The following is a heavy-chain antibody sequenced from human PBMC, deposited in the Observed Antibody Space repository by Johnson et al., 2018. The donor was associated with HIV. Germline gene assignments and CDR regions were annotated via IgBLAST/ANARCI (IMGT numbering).Heavy chain of an antibody. D-gene: IGHD2-21*01. CDR2: IYSGGST. J-gene: IGHJ3*02. Sequence: VQLVESGGGLVQPGGSLRLSCAASGFTVSSNYMSWVRQAPGKGLEWVSVIYSGGSTYYADSVKGRFTISRDNSKNSLYLQMNSLRAEDTAVYYCARDRASILVVGATQFAFDIWGQGTMVTVSS. CDR3: ARDRASILVVGATQFAFDI. CDR1: GFTVSSNY. V-gene: IGHV3-66*01.